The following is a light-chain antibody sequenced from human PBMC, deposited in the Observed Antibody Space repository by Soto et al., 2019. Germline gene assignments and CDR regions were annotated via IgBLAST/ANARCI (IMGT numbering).Light chain of an antibody. Sequence: DIQVTQSPSTLSASVGDRVTIACRASQSISSWLAWYQQKPGKAPKLLIYDASSLESGVPSRLSGSGYGTELTLTISSMQHEDFETYYCQQLNSFTITFGHGTRLEIK. CDR1: QSISSW. CDR2: DAS. CDR3: QQLNSFTIT. V-gene: IGKV1-5*01. J-gene: IGKJ5*01.